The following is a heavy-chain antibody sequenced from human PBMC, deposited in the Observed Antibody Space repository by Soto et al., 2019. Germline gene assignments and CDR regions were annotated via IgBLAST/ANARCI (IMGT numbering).Heavy chain of an antibody. CDR3: ARGITIFGVVPG. Sequence: ASVKVSCKASGYTFTTYYMHWVRQAPGQGLEWMGWMNPNSGNTGYAQKFQGRVTMTRNTSISTAYMELGSLRSEDTAVYYCARGITIFGVVPGWGQGTLVTVSS. J-gene: IGHJ4*02. CDR2: MNPNSGNT. D-gene: IGHD3-3*01. CDR1: GYTFTTYY. V-gene: IGHV1-8*02.